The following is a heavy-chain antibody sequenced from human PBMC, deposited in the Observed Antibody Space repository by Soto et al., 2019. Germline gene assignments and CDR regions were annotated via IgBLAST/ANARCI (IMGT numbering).Heavy chain of an antibody. CDR3: AKDGKLVGATFVGWFDP. D-gene: IGHD1-26*01. Sequence: GGSLRLSCAASGFTFSSYAMSWVRQAPGKGLEWVSAISGSGGSTYYADSVKGRFTISRDNSKNTLYLQMNSLRAEDTAVYYCAKDGKLVGATFVGWFDPWGQGTLVTVSS. V-gene: IGHV3-23*01. CDR1: GFTFSSYA. J-gene: IGHJ5*02. CDR2: ISGSGGST.